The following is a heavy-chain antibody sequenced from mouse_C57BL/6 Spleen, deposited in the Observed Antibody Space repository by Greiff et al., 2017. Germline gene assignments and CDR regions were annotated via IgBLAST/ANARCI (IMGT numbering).Heavy chain of an antibody. Sequence: VESGGGLVKPGGSLKLSCAASGFTFSSYTMSWVRQTPEKRLEWVATISGGGGNTYYPDSVKGRFTISRDNAKNTLYLQMSSLRSEDTALYYCARSYGSSLYYYAMDYWGQGTSVTVSS. CDR1: GFTFSSYT. J-gene: IGHJ4*01. V-gene: IGHV5-9*01. CDR2: ISGGGGNT. CDR3: ARSYGSSLYYYAMDY. D-gene: IGHD1-1*01.